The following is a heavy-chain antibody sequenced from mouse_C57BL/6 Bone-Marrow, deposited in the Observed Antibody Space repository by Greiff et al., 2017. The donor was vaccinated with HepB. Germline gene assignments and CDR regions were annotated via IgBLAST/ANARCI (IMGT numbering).Heavy chain of an antibody. CDR2: IYPGDGDP. CDR3: AGTTVAMDY. Sequence: QVQLKQSGPELVKPGASVKISCKASGYAFSSSWMNWVKQRPGKGLEWIGRIYPGDGDPNYNGKFKCKATLTADKSSSTAYMQLSSLTSEDSAVYFCAGTTVAMDYWGQGTSVTVSS. J-gene: IGHJ4*01. V-gene: IGHV1-82*01. D-gene: IGHD1-1*01. CDR1: GYAFSSSW.